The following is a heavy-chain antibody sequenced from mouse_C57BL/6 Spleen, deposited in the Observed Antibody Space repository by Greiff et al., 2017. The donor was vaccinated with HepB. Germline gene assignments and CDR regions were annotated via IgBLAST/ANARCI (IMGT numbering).Heavy chain of an antibody. V-gene: IGHV5-9*01. J-gene: IGHJ3*01. CDR2: ISGGGGNT. CDR1: GFTFSSYT. D-gene: IGHD4-1*01. Sequence: EVQLVESGGGLVKPGGSLKLSCAASGFTFSSYTMSWVRQTPEKRLEWVATISGGGGNTYYPDSVKGRFTISRDNAKNTLYLQMSSLRSEDTALYYCARLGRGPFAYWGQGTLVTVSA. CDR3: ARLGRGPFAY.